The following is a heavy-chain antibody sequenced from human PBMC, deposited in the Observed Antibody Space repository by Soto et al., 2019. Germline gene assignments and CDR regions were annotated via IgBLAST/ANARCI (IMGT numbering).Heavy chain of an antibody. Sequence: ASVKVSCKASGYTFTTYGISWVRQAPGQGLEWMGWISPYNGTTKYAEKFQGEMTMTTDTATSTAYMDLRSLRSDDTAVYYCARDGERDTGLNFYYYLHGMDAWGQGTRVTVS. CDR2: ISPYNGTT. CDR3: ARDGERDTGLNFYYYLHGMDA. V-gene: IGHV1-18*04. D-gene: IGHD1-1*01. CDR1: GYTFTTYG. J-gene: IGHJ6*02.